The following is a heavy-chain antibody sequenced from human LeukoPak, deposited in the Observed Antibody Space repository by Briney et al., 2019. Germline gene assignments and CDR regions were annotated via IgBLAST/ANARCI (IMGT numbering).Heavy chain of an antibody. V-gene: IGHV3-74*01. CDR2: INTDGRST. CDR3: ASDGSYYYDSSGYYTDY. CDR1: GFTFSNYW. Sequence: PGGSLRLSCTTSGFTFSNYWMHWVRQAPGKGLVWVSRINTDGRSTNYADSVKGRFTISRDNAKNKLYLQMNSLSADDTAVYYCASDGSYYYDSSGYYTDYWGQGTLATVSS. D-gene: IGHD3-22*01. J-gene: IGHJ4*02.